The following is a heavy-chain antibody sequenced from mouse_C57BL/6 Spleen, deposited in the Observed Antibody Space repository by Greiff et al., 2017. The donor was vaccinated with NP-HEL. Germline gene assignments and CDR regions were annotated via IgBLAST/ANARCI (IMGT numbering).Heavy chain of an antibody. CDR1: GFTFSDYG. Sequence: EVKLVESGGGLVKPGGSLKLSCAASGFTFSDYGMHWVRQAPEKGLEWVAYISSGSSTIYYADTVKGRFTISRDNAKHTLFLQMTSLRSEDTAMYYCAYYGSSYWYFDVWGTGTTVTVSS. J-gene: IGHJ1*03. D-gene: IGHD1-1*01. CDR2: ISSGSSTI. CDR3: AYYGSSYWYFDV. V-gene: IGHV5-17*01.